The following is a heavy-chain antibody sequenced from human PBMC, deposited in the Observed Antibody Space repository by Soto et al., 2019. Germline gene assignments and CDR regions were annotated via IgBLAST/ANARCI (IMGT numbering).Heavy chain of an antibody. D-gene: IGHD2-2*01. Sequence: ASVKVSCKVSGYTLTELSIHWVRQAPGKGLEWMGGFDPEDGETIYAQKFQGRVTMTEDTSTDTAYMELSSLRSEDTAVYYCATGPYCSSTSCYSRPFDYWGQGTLVTVS. CDR2: FDPEDGET. J-gene: IGHJ4*02. CDR3: ATGPYCSSTSCYSRPFDY. V-gene: IGHV1-24*01. CDR1: GYTLTELS.